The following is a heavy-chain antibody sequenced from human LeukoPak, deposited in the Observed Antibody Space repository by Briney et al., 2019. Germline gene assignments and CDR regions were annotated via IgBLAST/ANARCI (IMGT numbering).Heavy chain of an antibody. CDR1: EFTFSSHA. D-gene: IGHD6-13*01. V-gene: IGHV3-23*01. CDR2: ISGGGEST. CDR3: AKGSSPLGHFDY. J-gene: IGHJ4*02. Sequence: GGSLRLSCVASEFTFSSHAMNWVRQAPGKGLEWVSSISGGGESTYYADSVKGRFTISRDNSKSTLYLQMNSLRAEDTAVYYCAKGSSPLGHFDYWGQGTLVTVSS.